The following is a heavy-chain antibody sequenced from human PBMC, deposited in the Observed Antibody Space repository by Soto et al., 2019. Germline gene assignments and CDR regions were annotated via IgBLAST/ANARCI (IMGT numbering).Heavy chain of an antibody. Sequence: QLLLQASGPGLVKHSETLSLTCTVSGGGSISSSSYFWGWIRQPPGKGLEWIGSINHRGSVYYNPSLKSRVPTSVDTSKNEYSLKVSSVTAADTAVYYCARQVSDSSDYYMYYGMDVWGEGTTVPVSS. D-gene: IGHD3-22*01. CDR2: INHRGSV. V-gene: IGHV4-39*01. CDR1: GGGSISSSSYF. CDR3: ARQVSDSSDYYMYYGMDV. J-gene: IGHJ6*04.